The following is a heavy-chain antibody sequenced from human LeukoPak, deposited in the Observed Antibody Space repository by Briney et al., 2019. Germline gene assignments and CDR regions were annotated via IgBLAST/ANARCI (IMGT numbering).Heavy chain of an antibody. CDR2: ISGSGGST. CDR3: AKGLIQLWLQLY. CDR1: GFTFSSYA. J-gene: IGHJ4*02. Sequence: TGGSLRLSCAASGFTFSSYAMSWVRQAPGKGLEWVSAISGSGGSTYYADSVKGRFTISRDNSKSTLYLQMNSLRAEDTAVYYCAKGLIQLWLQLYWGQGTLVTVSS. D-gene: IGHD5-18*01. V-gene: IGHV3-23*01.